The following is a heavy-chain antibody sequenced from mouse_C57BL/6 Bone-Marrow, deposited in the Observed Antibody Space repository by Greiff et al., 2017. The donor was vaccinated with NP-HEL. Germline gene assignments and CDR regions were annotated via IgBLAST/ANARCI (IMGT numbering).Heavy chain of an antibody. V-gene: IGHV14-1*01. J-gene: IGHJ3*01. Sequence: VQLQQSGAELVRPGASVKLSCTASGFNIKDYYMHWVKQRPEQGLEWIGRIDPEDGDTEYAPKFQGKATMTADTSSNTAYLQLSSLTSADTAVYYCTTGGIYYGYDGGFAYWGQGTLVTVSA. CDR2: IDPEDGDT. D-gene: IGHD2-2*01. CDR3: TTGGIYYGYDGGFAY. CDR1: GFNIKDYY.